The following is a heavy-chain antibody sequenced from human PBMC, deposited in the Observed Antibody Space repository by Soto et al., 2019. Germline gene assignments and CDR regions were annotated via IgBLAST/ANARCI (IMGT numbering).Heavy chain of an antibody. V-gene: IGHV3-64D*06. D-gene: IGHD6-13*01. CDR2: ISSNGGST. CDR1: GFTFISYA. Sequence: GGSLRLSCAASGFTFISYAMHWVRQAPGKGLEYVSAISSNGGSTYYADSVKGRFTISRDNSKNTLYLQMSSLRAEDTAVYYCVKGSSNYYYYDAMDVWGQGTTVTVSS. J-gene: IGHJ6*02. CDR3: VKGSSNYYYYDAMDV.